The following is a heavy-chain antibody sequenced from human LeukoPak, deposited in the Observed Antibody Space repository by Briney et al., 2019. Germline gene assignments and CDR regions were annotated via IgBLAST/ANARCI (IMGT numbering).Heavy chain of an antibody. CDR3: ARAYSSTWYDSPLDY. CDR1: GFTFSSYD. CDR2: IGTAGDA. Sequence: PGGSLRLSCAASGFTFSSYDMHWVRQATGKGLEWVSGIGTAGDAYYPGSVKGRFTISRENAKNSFYLQMNSLRAGDTAVYYCARAYSSTWYDSPLDYWGQGTLVTVSS. J-gene: IGHJ4*02. D-gene: IGHD6-13*01. V-gene: IGHV3-13*01.